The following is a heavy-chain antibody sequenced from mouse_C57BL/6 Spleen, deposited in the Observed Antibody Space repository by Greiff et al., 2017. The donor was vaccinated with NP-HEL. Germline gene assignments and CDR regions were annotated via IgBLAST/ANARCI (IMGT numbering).Heavy chain of an antibody. J-gene: IGHJ2*01. CDR3: ARRGFYSKGYYFDY. CDR2: INPNNGGT. D-gene: IGHD2-5*01. Sequence: VQLQQSGPELVKPGASVKISCKASGYTFTDYYMNWVKQSHGKSLEWIGDINPNNGGTSYNQKFKGKATLTVVKSSSTAYMELRSLTSEDSAVYYCARRGFYSKGYYFDYWGQGTTITVSS. CDR1: GYTFTDYY. V-gene: IGHV1-26*01.